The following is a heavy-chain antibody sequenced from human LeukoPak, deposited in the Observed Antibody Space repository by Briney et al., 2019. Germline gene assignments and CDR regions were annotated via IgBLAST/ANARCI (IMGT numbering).Heavy chain of an antibody. CDR1: GFTFSIYW. J-gene: IGHJ4*02. CDR2: IKQDGSEN. V-gene: IGHV3-7*01. CDR3: ARDRTTVSDY. D-gene: IGHD4-17*01. Sequence: QPGGSLRLSCAASGFTFSIYWISWVRQAPGEGLEWVANIKQDGSENYYVDSVKGRFTISRDNAKNSLYLQMNSLRAEDTAVYYCARDRTTVSDYWGQGTLVTVSS.